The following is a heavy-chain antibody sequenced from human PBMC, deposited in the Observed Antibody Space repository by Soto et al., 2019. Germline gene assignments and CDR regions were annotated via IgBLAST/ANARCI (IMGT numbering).Heavy chain of an antibody. Sequence: GGSLRLSCSASGFTFSSYGMHWVRQAPGKGLEWVALIWFDGSDKYYTESVKGRFTISRDNSKSTLYLQMNSLRAEDTAVYYCARLYCSASSCYSVGAFDIRGQGTMVTVSS. CDR3: ARLYCSASSCYSVGAFDI. D-gene: IGHD2-15*01. CDR1: GFTFSSYG. CDR2: IWFDGSDK. J-gene: IGHJ3*02. V-gene: IGHV3-33*01.